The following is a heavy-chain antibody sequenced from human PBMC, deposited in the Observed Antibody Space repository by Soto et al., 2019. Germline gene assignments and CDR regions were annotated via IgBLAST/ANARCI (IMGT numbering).Heavy chain of an antibody. V-gene: IGHV4-4*02. J-gene: IGHJ4*02. CDR2: ASHTGNT. CDR1: SGSITSSNW. CDR3: ARNRYGGYDFDY. D-gene: IGHD5-12*01. Sequence: QVKLQESGPGLVKPSGTLSLTCAVSSGSITSSNWWSWVRQPPGKGLEWIGEASHTGNTNYIPSLKSRVTISVDKSRNQFSLRLSSVTAADTAVYYCARNRYGGYDFDYWGQGTLVTVSS.